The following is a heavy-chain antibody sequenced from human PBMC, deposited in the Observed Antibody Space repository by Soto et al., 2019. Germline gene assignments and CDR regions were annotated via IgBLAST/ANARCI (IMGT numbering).Heavy chain of an antibody. CDR2: INPNSGGT. CDR1: GYTFTGYY. Sequence: GASVKVSCKASGYTFTGYYMHWVRQAPGQGLEWMEWINPNSGGTNYAQKFQGWVTITAGESTSTAYMELSSLRSEDTAVYYCASGGYPHKGSDTAMVGGYWYYYGMDVWGQGTTVTVSS. D-gene: IGHD5-18*01. CDR3: ASGGYPHKGSDTAMVGGYWYYYGMDV. J-gene: IGHJ6*02. V-gene: IGHV1-2*04.